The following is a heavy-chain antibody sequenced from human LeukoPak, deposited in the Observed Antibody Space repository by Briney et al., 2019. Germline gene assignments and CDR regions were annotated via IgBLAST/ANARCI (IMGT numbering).Heavy chain of an antibody. CDR2: IIPIFGTA. Sequence: SVKVSCKTSGGTFSTYAISWVRQAPGQGLEWMGGIIPIFGTANYAQKFQGRVTITADESTSTAYMELSSLRSEDTAVYHCAKGYGDYVAAIDFWGQGSLVTVSS. J-gene: IGHJ4*02. CDR1: GGTFSTYA. CDR3: AKGYGDYVAAIDF. V-gene: IGHV1-69*01. D-gene: IGHD4-17*01.